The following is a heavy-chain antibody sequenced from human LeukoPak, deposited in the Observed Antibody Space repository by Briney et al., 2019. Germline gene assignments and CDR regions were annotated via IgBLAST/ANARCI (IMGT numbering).Heavy chain of an antibody. CDR3: ARDDLDYYGSGSYFDY. D-gene: IGHD3-10*01. CDR1: GYTFTSYG. CDR2: ISAYNGNT. J-gene: IGHJ4*02. Sequence: ASVKVSCKASGYTFTSYGISWVRQAPGQGLEWMGWISAYNGNTNYAQKLQGRVTMTTDTSTSTACMELRSLRSDDTAVYYCARDDLDYYGSGSYFDYWGQGTLVTVSS. V-gene: IGHV1-18*01.